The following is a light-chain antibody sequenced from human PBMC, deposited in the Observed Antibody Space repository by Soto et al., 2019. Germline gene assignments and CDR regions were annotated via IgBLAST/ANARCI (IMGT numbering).Light chain of an antibody. V-gene: IGKV3-11*01. J-gene: IGKJ2*01. CDR3: QQRSNWPSMYT. CDR1: QSVSSY. Sequence: EIVLTQSPATLYLSPGERATLSCRASQSVSSYLAWYKQKPGQAPRLLIYDASNRATGIPARFSGSGSGTDFTLTISSREPEDFAVYYCQQRSNWPSMYTFGQGTKLEI. CDR2: DAS.